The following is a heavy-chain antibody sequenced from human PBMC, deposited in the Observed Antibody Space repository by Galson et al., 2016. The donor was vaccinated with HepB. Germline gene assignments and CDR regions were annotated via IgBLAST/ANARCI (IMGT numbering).Heavy chain of an antibody. CDR1: GYTFTSHG. V-gene: IGHV1-18*01. CDR2: ISGYNGNT. CDR3: ERACSRGWDWCDP. Sequence: SVKVSCKASGYTFTSHGISWVRQAPGQGLEWMGWISGYNGNTEHTQKFQDRLIMTTDTSTKTAYMELRGLRSNDTAAYYCERACSRGWDWCDPWDQETLGTDSA. J-gene: IGHJ5*02. D-gene: IGHD6-19*01.